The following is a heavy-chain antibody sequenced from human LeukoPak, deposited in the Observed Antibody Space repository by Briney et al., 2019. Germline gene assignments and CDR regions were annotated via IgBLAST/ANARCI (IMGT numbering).Heavy chain of an antibody. CDR1: GGTFSSYA. CDR2: IIPILGIA. V-gene: IGHV1-69*04. CDR3: ARPGGAYGSYAFDI. J-gene: IGHJ3*02. D-gene: IGHD3-10*01. Sequence: ASVKVSCKASGGTFSSYAISWVRQAPGQGLEWMGRIIPILGIANYAQKFQGRVTITADKSTSTAYMELSSPRSEDTAVYYCARPGGAYGSYAFDIWGQGTMVTVSS.